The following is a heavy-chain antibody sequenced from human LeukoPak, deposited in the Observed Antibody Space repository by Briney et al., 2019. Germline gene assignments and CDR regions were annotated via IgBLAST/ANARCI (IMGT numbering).Heavy chain of an antibody. CDR2: ISGSGGST. J-gene: IGHJ4*02. CDR1: GFTFSSYA. CDR3: ASFFSSGWYLGY. V-gene: IGHV3-23*01. Sequence: GGSLRLSCAASGFTFSSYAMSWVRQAPGKGLEWVSAISGSGGSTYYADSVKGRFTISRDNSKNTLYLQMNSLRAKDTAVYYCASFFSSGWYLGYWGQGTLVTVSS. D-gene: IGHD6-19*01.